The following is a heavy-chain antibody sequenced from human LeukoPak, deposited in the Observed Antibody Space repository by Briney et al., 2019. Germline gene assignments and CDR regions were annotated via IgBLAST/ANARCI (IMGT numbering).Heavy chain of an antibody. J-gene: IGHJ4*02. CDR3: ARIPTYYYGSGSYYFSGEIANYFDY. V-gene: IGHV4-61*08. Sequence: SETLSLTCTVSGGSISSGGYYWSWIRQHPGKGLEWIGYIYYSGSTNYNPSLKSRVTISVDTSKNQFSLKLSSVTAADTAVYYCARIPTYYYGSGSYYFSGEIANYFDYWGQGTLVTVSS. CDR2: IYYSGST. D-gene: IGHD3-10*01. CDR1: GGSISSGGYY.